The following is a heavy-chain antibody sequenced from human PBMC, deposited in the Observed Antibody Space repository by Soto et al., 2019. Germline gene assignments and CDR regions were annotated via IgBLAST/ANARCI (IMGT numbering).Heavy chain of an antibody. J-gene: IGHJ4*02. Sequence: PSETLSLTCTVSGGSISSGGYYWSWIRQHPGKGLEWIGYIYYSGSTYYNPSLKSRVTISVDTSKNQFSLKLSSVTAADTAVYYCARDTNPSTGTRLFDYWGQGTLVTVSS. CDR3: ARDTNPSTGTRLFDY. CDR1: GGSISSGGYY. D-gene: IGHD1-1*01. CDR2: IYYSGST. V-gene: IGHV4-31*03.